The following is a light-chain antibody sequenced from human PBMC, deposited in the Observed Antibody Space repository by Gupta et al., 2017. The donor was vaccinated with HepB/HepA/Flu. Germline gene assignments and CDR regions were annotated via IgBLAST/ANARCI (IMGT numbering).Light chain of an antibody. CDR2: EVS. CDR1: ESLLHSDGETY. Sequence: DLVMTQTPLSLSVTPGQPASISCKSSESLLHSDGETYVYWYLQKPRQPPQLLIYEVSKRFSGVPDRCSGSGSGTVFTPNIRRVEAEDVGIYYCMHNGFLNWRFGQGTKLEI. J-gene: IGKJ1*01. CDR3: MHNGFLNWR. V-gene: IGKV2D-29*01.